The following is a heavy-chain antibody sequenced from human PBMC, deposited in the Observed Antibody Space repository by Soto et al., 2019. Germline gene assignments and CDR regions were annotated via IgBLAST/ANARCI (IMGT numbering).Heavy chain of an antibody. J-gene: IGHJ4*02. V-gene: IGHV4-34*01. CDR3: ARGSLRLNY. CDR1: GGSFSGYY. D-gene: IGHD3-16*01. CDR2: INHSGST. Sequence: SETLSLTCAVYGGSFSGYYRSWIRQPPGKGLEWIGEINHSGSTNYNPSLKSRVTISVDTSKNQFSLKLSSVTAADTAVYYCARGSLRLNYWGQGTLVTVSS.